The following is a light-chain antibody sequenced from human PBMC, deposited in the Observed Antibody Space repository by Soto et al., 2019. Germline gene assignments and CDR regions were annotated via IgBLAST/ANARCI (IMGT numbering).Light chain of an antibody. V-gene: IGKV3D-15*01. J-gene: IGKJ5*01. CDR2: DAS. Sequence: EIAMTQSPATLSVSPGERATLSCRASQSVSSYLAWYQQKPGQAPRLLIYDASSRATGIPDRFSGGGSGTDFTLTISSPQSEEFAVYYCQQYNNWPPTFGQGTRLEIK. CDR3: QQYNNWPPT. CDR1: QSVSSY.